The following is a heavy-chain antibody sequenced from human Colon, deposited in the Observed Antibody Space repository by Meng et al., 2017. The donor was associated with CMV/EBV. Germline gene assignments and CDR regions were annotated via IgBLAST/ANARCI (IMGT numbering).Heavy chain of an antibody. Sequence: ASAKVSCKASGYTFTDYYIHWVRQAPGHGLEWMGWINPNSGGTNYAQKFQGRVTMTRDMSISTAYMELSSLRSDDTAVYYCARAAAAYYYHGMDVWDQGTTVTVSS. CDR2: INPNSGGT. V-gene: IGHV1-2*02. CDR3: ARAAAAYYYHGMDV. CDR1: GYTFTDYY. D-gene: IGHD6-13*01. J-gene: IGHJ6*02.